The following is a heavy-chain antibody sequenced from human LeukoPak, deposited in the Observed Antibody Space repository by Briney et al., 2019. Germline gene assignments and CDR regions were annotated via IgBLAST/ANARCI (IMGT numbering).Heavy chain of an antibody. CDR1: GGFISSYY. CDR3: ATVAVIRGVTYFDY. V-gene: IGHV4-59*01. Sequence: SETLSLTCTVSGGFISSYYWSCIRQPPGKGLEWIAYLFYSGSTDYNPSLESRVTISVDTSKNQFSLKLRSVTTADTAVYYCATVAVIRGVTYFDYWGQGTLVTVSS. D-gene: IGHD3-10*01. CDR2: LFYSGST. J-gene: IGHJ4*02.